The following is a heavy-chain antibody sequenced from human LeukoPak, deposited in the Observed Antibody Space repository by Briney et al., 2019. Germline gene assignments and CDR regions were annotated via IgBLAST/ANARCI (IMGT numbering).Heavy chain of an antibody. J-gene: IGHJ6*03. V-gene: IGHV4-34*01. D-gene: IGHD6-6*01. CDR1: GGSLGGYY. Sequence: SETLSLTCAVYGGSLGGYYWSWIRQPPGKGLEWIGEINHSGSTNYNPSLKSRVTISVDTSKNQFSLKLSSVTAADTAVYYCARSHSSSYYYYYYYMDVWGKGTTVTVSS. CDR3: ARSHSSSYYYYYYYMDV. CDR2: INHSGST.